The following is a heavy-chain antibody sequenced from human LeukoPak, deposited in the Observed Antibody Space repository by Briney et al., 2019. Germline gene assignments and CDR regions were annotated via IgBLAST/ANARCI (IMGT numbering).Heavy chain of an antibody. CDR1: GYNFLSYG. J-gene: IGHJ4*02. CDR3: ARDQVSVAGKTFDY. V-gene: IGHV1-18*01. CDR2: ISAYNGNT. D-gene: IGHD6-19*01. Sequence: ASVNVSCKASGYNFLSYGVSWVRQAPGQGLQWIAWISAYNGNTVDAQDFRGRVTLTTDTTTSTAYMELRSLSFDDTAWYYCARDQVSVAGKTFDYWGQGSLVTVSS.